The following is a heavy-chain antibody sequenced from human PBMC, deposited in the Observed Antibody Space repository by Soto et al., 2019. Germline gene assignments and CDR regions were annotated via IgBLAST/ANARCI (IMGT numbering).Heavy chain of an antibody. V-gene: IGHV4-39*01. J-gene: IGHJ6*02. D-gene: IGHD3-3*01. CDR1: GGSISSSSYY. CDR2: IYYSGST. CDR3: ARHYDFWSGYYRSYYYYGMDV. Sequence: LSLTCTVSGGSISSSSYYWGWIRQPPGKGLEWIGSIYYSGSTYYNPSLKSRVTISVDTSKNQFSLKLSSVTAADTAVYYCARHYDFWSGYYRSYYYYGMDVWGQGTTVTVSS.